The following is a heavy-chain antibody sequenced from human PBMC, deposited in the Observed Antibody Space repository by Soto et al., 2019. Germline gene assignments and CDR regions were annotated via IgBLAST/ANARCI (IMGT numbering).Heavy chain of an antibody. CDR3: AKDSNSYGPPPDAFDI. CDR1: GFTFSSYA. D-gene: IGHD5-18*01. CDR2: ISGSGGST. J-gene: IGHJ3*02. Sequence: PGGSLILSCAASGFTFSSYAMNWVRQAPGKGLEWVSGISGSGGSTYYADSVKGRFTISRDNSKNTLYLQMNSLRAEDTAVYYCAKDSNSYGPPPDAFDIWGQGTMVTVSS. V-gene: IGHV3-23*01.